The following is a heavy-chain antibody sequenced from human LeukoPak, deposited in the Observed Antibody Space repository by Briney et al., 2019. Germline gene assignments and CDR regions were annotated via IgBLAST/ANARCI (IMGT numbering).Heavy chain of an antibody. CDR1: GFSFGNHA. J-gene: IGHJ4*02. CDR3: AREGTAMVSFDY. V-gene: IGHV3-23*01. Sequence: PGGSLRLSCAASGFSFGNHAMNWVRQAPGKGLEWVSSLSESGETTDYADSVKGRFTISRDNSKNTLYLQMNSLRAEDTAVYYCAREGTAMVSFDYWGQGTLVTVSS. CDR2: LSESGETT. D-gene: IGHD5-18*01.